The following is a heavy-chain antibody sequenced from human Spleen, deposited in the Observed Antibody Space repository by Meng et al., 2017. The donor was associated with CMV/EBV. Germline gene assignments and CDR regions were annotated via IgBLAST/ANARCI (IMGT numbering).Heavy chain of an antibody. V-gene: IGHV4-34*01. D-gene: IGHD1-26*01. CDR1: GGSFSGYY. J-gene: IGHJ4*02. CDR3: AREEHSGTVFDY. Sequence: QVHLHQWGAGLLTPSAPLSLTCACYGGSFSGYYWSWLRQPPGKGLEWIGEINHSGSTNYNPSLKSRVTISVDTSKNQFSLKLSSVTAADTAVYYCAREEHSGTVFDYWGQGTLVTVSS. CDR2: INHSGST.